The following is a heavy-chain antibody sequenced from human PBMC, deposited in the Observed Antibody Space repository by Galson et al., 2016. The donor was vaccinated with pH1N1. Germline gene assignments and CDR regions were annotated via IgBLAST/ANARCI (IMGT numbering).Heavy chain of an antibody. J-gene: IGHJ4*02. CDR3: SREIGGSGNY. V-gene: IGHV3-7*01. CDR2: IKEDGSE. CDR1: GFTFSSYW. Sequence: SLRLSCAASGFTFSSYWMSWVRQAPGKGLEWVANIKEDGSEYEDSVKGRFIISRDNAKNSLYLQMTSLRVEDTAFYYCSREIGGSGNYWSQGTLVTVSS. D-gene: IGHD3-10*01.